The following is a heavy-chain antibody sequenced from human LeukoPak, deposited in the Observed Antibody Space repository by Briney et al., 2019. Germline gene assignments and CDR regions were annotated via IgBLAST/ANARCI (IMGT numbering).Heavy chain of an antibody. D-gene: IGHD3-16*01. CDR2: IYYDGST. Sequence: SETLSLTCTVSGDSISSSSYYWGWIRQPPGKGLEWIGNIYYDGSTYYNPSLKSRVTISIDTSKNQFSLKLSSVTAADTAVYYCESSRFGYYYMDVWGRGTTVTVSS. V-gene: IGHV4-39*07. CDR3: ESSRFGYYYMDV. J-gene: IGHJ6*03. CDR1: GDSISSSSYY.